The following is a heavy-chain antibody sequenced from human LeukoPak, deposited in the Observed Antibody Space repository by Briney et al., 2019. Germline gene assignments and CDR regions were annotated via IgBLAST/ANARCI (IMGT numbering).Heavy chain of an antibody. D-gene: IGHD3-22*01. Sequence: KPSETLSLTCAVSGGSISSGGYSWSWIRQPPGKGLEWIGYIYYSGSTYYNPSLKSRVTISVDTSKNQFSLKLSSVTAADTAVYYCARGIGYYDSSGYYYQSYFDYWGQGTLVTVSS. V-gene: IGHV4-30-4*07. CDR3: ARGIGYYDSSGYYYQSYFDY. CDR1: GGSISSGGYS. CDR2: IYYSGST. J-gene: IGHJ4*02.